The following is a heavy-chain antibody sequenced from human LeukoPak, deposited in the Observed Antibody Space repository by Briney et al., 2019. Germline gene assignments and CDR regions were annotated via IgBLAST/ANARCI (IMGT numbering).Heavy chain of an antibody. CDR3: AKDPYYYDSSDYLRDVRGYFDL. J-gene: IGHJ2*01. V-gene: IGHV3-33*06. Sequence: GGSLRLSCAASGFTSSSYGMHWARQAPGKGLEWVAVIWFDGSNTYYADSVKGRFTISRDNSKNTLYLQMNSLRAEDTAVYYCAKDPYYYDSSDYLRDVRGYFDLWGRGTLVTVSS. D-gene: IGHD3-22*01. CDR2: IWFDGSNT. CDR1: GFTSSSYG.